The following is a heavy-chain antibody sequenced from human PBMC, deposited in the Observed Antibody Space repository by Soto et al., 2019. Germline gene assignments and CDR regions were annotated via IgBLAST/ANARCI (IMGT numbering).Heavy chain of an antibody. D-gene: IGHD3-22*01. J-gene: IGHJ3*02. Sequence: GGSLRLSCAASGFTFSSYDMHWVRQATGKGLEWVSAIGTAGDTYYPGSVKGRFTISRKNAKNSLYLQMNSLRAEDTAVYYCARVTYYYDSSGYYYGGGAFDIWGQGTMVTVSS. CDR1: GFTFSSYD. CDR3: ARVTYYYDSSGYYYGGGAFDI. V-gene: IGHV3-13*01. CDR2: IGTAGDT.